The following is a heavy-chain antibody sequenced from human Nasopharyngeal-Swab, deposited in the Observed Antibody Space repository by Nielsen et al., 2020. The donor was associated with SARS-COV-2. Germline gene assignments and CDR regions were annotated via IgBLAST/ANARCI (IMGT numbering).Heavy chain of an antibody. V-gene: IGHV1-46*01. J-gene: IGHJ6*02. CDR3: ARVQSVVVAGTDYYYYGMDV. CDR2: INPSGGST. Sequence: ASVKVSCKASGYTFTSYYMHWVRQAPGQGLEWMGIINPSGGSTSYAQKFQGRVTMTRDTSTSTVYMELSSLRSEDTAVYYCARVQSVVVAGTDYYYYGMDVWGQGTTVTVSS. CDR1: GYTFTSYY. D-gene: IGHD2-15*01.